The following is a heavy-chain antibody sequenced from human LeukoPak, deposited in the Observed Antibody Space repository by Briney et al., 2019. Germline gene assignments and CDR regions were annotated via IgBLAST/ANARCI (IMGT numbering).Heavy chain of an antibody. CDR2: INHSGST. CDR3: ARGWHWGDSGFDP. J-gene: IGHJ5*02. D-gene: IGHD2-21*02. CDR1: GGSFSGYY. Sequence: SETLSLTCAVYGGSFSGYYWSWIRQPPGKGLEWIGEINHSGSTNYNPSLKSRVTISVDTSKNQFSLKLSSVTAADTAVYYCARGWHWGDSGFDPWGQGTLVTVSS. V-gene: IGHV4-34*01.